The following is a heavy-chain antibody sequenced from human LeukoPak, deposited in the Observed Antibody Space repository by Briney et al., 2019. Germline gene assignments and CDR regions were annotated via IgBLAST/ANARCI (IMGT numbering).Heavy chain of an antibody. CDR1: GFTFSSYE. Sequence: GGSLRLSCAASGFTFSSYEMNWVRQAPGKGLQWVSDISSSGTTIYYTDSVKGRFTISRDNAKNSLYLQMNSLRAEDTAVYYCARKYCSTTSCLFDNWGQGTLVTVSS. V-gene: IGHV3-48*03. D-gene: IGHD2-2*01. J-gene: IGHJ4*02. CDR2: ISSSGTTI. CDR3: ARKYCSTTSCLFDN.